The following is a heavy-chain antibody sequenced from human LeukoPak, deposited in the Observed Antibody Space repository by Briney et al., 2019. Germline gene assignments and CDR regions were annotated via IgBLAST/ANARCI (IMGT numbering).Heavy chain of an antibody. CDR3: ARASYSYDINGWVPFDY. Sequence: SETLSLTCTVSGNSISSGDNYWSWIRQPAGKGLEWIGRIYTSGSTNYYPSLKSRVTISGDTSKNQFSLRLSSVTAADTAVYYCARASYSYDINGWVPFDYWGQGTLVTVSS. J-gene: IGHJ4*02. V-gene: IGHV4-61*02. CDR1: GNSISSGDNY. D-gene: IGHD3-22*01. CDR2: IYTSGST.